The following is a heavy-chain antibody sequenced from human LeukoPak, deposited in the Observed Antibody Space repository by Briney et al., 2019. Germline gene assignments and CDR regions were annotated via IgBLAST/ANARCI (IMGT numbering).Heavy chain of an antibody. CDR3: ARDRGYDFWSGYWALDY. Sequence: GASVKVSCKASGYTFTSYGISWVRQAPGQGLEWMGWISAYNGNTNYAQKLQGRVTMTTDTSTSTAYMELRRLRSDDTAVYYCARDRGYDFWSGYWALDYWGQGTLVTVSS. V-gene: IGHV1-18*01. CDR1: GYTFTSYG. D-gene: IGHD3-3*01. CDR2: ISAYNGNT. J-gene: IGHJ4*02.